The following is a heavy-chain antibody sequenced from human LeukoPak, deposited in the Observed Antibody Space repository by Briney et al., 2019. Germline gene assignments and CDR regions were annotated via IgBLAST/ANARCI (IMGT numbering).Heavy chain of an antibody. V-gene: IGHV2-70*11. D-gene: IGHD3-10*01. J-gene: IGHJ6*02. CDR2: IDWDDDK. Sequence: SGPALVKPTQTLTLPCTFSGFSLSTSGMCVSWIRQPPGKALEWLARIDWDDDKYYSTSLKTRLTISKDTSKNQVDLTMTNMDPQATGRRYGARIDAFGHSENYYYGMDVWGQGTTVTVSS. CDR1: GFSLSTSGMC. CDR3: ARIDAFGHSENYYYGMDV.